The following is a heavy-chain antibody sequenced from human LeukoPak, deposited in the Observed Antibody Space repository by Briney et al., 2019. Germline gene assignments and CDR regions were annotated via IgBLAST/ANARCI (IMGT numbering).Heavy chain of an antibody. D-gene: IGHD4-17*01. J-gene: IGHJ6*02. CDR2: ISGSGGDT. Sequence: GGSLRLACAATGFTFSDYHMDWVRQAPGRGLESISSISGSGGDTYYADSVKGRFTISRDNSKNTLYLQMNSQRADDTAVYYCAKIRSHTTSYWYGLDVWGQGTTVTVSS. CDR3: AKIRSHTTSYWYGLDV. CDR1: GFTFSDYH. V-gene: IGHV3-23*01.